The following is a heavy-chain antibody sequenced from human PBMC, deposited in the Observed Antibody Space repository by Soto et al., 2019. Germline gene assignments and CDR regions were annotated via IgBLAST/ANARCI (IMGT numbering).Heavy chain of an antibody. J-gene: IGHJ4*02. V-gene: IGHV3-30-3*01. Sequence: QVQLVESGGGVVQPGRSLRLSCAASGFTFSSYAMHWVRQAPGKGLEWVAVISYDGSNKYYADSVKGRFTIPRDNSKNTLYLQMNSLRAEDTAVYYCASARKYYFDYWGQGTLVTVSS. CDR1: GFTFSSYA. CDR2: ISYDGSNK. CDR3: ASARKYYFDY.